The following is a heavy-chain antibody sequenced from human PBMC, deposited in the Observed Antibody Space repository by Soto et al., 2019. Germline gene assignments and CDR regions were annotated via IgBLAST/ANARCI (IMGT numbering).Heavy chain of an antibody. J-gene: IGHJ4*02. Sequence: QLQLQVSGSGLVKPSQTLSLTCAVSGGSISSDGYSWSWIRQPPGKGLEWIGYMYHSGSTYYNPSLKSRVTISIDRSKNQFSLKLSSVTAADTAVYYCARVPDYWGQGILVTVSS. CDR2: MYHSGST. V-gene: IGHV4-30-2*01. CDR1: GGSISSDGYS. D-gene: IGHD2-2*01. CDR3: ARVPDY.